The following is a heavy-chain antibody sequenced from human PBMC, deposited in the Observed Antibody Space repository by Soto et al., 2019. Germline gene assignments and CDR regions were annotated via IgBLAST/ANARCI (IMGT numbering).Heavy chain of an antibody. Sequence: QEQLQQWGAGLLKPSETLSLTCAVYGGFVSSGNYYWSWIRQPPGKGLEWIGEMSHSGGTNFNPSLKRRVTTSVDTSKNQFSLKMSSVTAADTALYYCARVERGTATTVVDAFDIWGPGTMVTVSS. CDR3: ARVERGTATTVVDAFDI. CDR1: GGFVSSGNYY. J-gene: IGHJ3*02. V-gene: IGHV4-34*01. D-gene: IGHD1-1*01. CDR2: MSHSGGT.